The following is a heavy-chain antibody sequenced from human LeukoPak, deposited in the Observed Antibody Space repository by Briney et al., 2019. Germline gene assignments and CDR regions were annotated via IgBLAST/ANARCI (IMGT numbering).Heavy chain of an antibody. CDR1: GFTFSSYA. CDR2: ISGSGGST. Sequence: QPGGSLRLSCAASGFTFSSYAMSWVRQAPGKGLEWVSAISGSGGSTYYPDSVKGRFTVSRDNSKNTLYLQMNSLSAEDTAVYYCAKGRGVVGVTLQNFDYWGQGTLVTVSS. J-gene: IGHJ4*02. V-gene: IGHV3-23*01. CDR3: AKGRGVVGVTLQNFDY. D-gene: IGHD1-26*01.